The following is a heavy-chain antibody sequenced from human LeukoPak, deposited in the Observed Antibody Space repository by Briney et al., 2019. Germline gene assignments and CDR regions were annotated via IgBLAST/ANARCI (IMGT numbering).Heavy chain of an antibody. CDR1: GYTFTDYY. CDR3: ATVYAYDYGDYGGI. CDR2: FDPEDGET. D-gene: IGHD4-17*01. J-gene: IGHJ4*02. V-gene: IGHV1-69-2*01. Sequence: ASVKISCKVSGYTFTDYYMHWVQQAPGKGLEWMGGFDPEDGETIYAQKFQGRVTMTEDTSTDTAYMELSSLRSEDTAVYYCATVYAYDYGDYGGIWGQGTLVTVSS.